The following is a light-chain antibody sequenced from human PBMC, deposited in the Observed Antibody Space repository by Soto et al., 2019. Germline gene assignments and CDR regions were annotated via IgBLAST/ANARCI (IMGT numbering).Light chain of an antibody. J-gene: IGKJ3*01. V-gene: IGKV3-11*01. CDR2: DAS. Sequence: EIVLTQSPATLSLSPGERATLSCRASQSVSSYLSWYQQKPGQAPRLLIYDASTRATGIPARFSGSGSGTDFTLTISSLKLEALAVSHCQLRRNWPRILTFGPGTKVDIK. CDR1: QSVSSY. CDR3: QLRRNWPRILT.